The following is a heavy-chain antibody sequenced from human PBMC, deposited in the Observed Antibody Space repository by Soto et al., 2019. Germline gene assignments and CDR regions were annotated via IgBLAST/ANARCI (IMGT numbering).Heavy chain of an antibody. J-gene: IGHJ6*02. CDR3: ARDPAIYSGKFDYGLDV. CDR1: GFTFSSYA. CDR2: ISAGGVST. Sequence: EVQLLEWGGGLVQPGGSLRLSCAASGFTFSSYAMSWVRQAPGKGLEWVSTISAGGVSTYYADSVKGRFTISRDNAKSSLYLQMNSLRAEDTAVYYCARDPAIYSGKFDYGLDVWGQGTTVTVSS. D-gene: IGHD1-26*01. V-gene: IGHV3-23*01.